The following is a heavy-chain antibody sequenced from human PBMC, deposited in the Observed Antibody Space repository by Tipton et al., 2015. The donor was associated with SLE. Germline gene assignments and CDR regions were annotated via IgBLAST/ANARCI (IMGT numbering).Heavy chain of an antibody. D-gene: IGHD3-16*01. CDR3: ARQGGRQWFDP. CDR2: VNHLGTI. CDR1: GGSFSGYY. Sequence: TLSLTCDVNGGSFSGYYWSWIRQSPGKGLEWIGEVNHLGTIYYNASLKSRVTISLDTSKSHFSLKLSSVTAADTAVYYCARQGGRQWFDPWGQGTLVTVSS. V-gene: IGHV4-34*01. J-gene: IGHJ5*02.